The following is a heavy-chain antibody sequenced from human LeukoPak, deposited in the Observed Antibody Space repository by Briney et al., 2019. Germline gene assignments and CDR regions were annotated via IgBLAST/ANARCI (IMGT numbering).Heavy chain of an antibody. J-gene: IGHJ4*02. D-gene: IGHD5-24*01. CDR2: IRSKANSYAT. CDR1: GFTFSGSA. Sequence: GGSLRLSCAASGFTFSGSAMHWVRQASGKGLEWVGRIRSKANSYATAYAASVKGRFTISRDDSKNTLYLQMNSLRGDDTAVYYCAQDIGWLQFAYWGQGTLVTVSS. CDR3: AQDIGWLQFAY. V-gene: IGHV3-73*01.